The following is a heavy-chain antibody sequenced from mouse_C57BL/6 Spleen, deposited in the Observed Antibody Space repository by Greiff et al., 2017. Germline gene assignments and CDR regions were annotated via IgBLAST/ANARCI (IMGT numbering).Heavy chain of an antibody. CDR1: GYTFTSYW. V-gene: IGHV1-61*01. Sequence: QVQLQQPGAELVRPGSSVKLSCKASGYTFTSYWMDWVKQRPGQGLEWIGNIYPSDSETHYNQKFKDKATMTVDKSSSTAYMQLSSLTSEDSAVYYCASIAAYEDDGPWFAYWGQGTLVTVSA. J-gene: IGHJ3*01. CDR2: IYPSDSET. CDR3: ASIAAYEDDGPWFAY. D-gene: IGHD2-4*01.